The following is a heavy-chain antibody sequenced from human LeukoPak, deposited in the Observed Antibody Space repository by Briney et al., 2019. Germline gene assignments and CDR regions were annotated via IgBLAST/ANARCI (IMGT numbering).Heavy chain of an antibody. CDR1: GYTFTGYY. J-gene: IGHJ3*02. V-gene: IGHV1-2*02. CDR3: ARERFEYSSSLLYAFDI. D-gene: IGHD6-6*01. CDR2: INPNSGGT. Sequence: ASVKVSCKASGYTFTGYYMHWVRQAPGQGLEWMGWINPNSGGTNYAQKFQGRVTMTRDTSISTAYMELSRLRSDDTAVYYCARERFEYSSSLLYAFDIWGQGTMVTVSS.